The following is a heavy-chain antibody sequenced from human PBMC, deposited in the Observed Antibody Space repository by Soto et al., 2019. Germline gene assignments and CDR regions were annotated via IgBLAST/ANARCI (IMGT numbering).Heavy chain of an antibody. CDR2: ISAYNGNT. CDR3: AREGYSSGWYAIDY. CDR1: GYTFTSYG. Sequence: KVSCKASGYTFTSYGISWVRQAPGQGLEWMGWISAYNGNTNYAQKLQGRVTMTTDTSTSTAYMELRSLRSDDTAVYYCAREGYSSGWYAIDYWGQGTLVTVSS. D-gene: IGHD6-19*01. J-gene: IGHJ4*02. V-gene: IGHV1-18*01.